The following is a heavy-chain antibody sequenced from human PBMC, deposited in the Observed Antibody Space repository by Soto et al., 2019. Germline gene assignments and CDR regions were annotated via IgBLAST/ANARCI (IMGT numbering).Heavy chain of an antibody. Sequence: SETLSLTCAVSGGSISSSNWWSWVRQPPGKGLEWIGKIYHSGSTNYNPSLKSRVTISVDKSKNQFSLKLSSVTAADTAVYYYARDHSISWYPPPGSYGTDVSGQAPTVTGSS. V-gene: IGHV4-4*02. CDR2: IYHSGST. CDR1: GGSISSSNW. D-gene: IGHD6-13*01. J-gene: IGHJ6*02. CDR3: ARDHSISWYPPPGSYGTDV.